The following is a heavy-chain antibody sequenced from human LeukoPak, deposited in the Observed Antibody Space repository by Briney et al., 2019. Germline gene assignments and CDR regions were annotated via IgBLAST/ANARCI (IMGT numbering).Heavy chain of an antibody. CDR3: ARVYEATNHFDY. CDR2: ISAYNGNT. CDR1: GYTFNHYG. V-gene: IGHV1-18*01. Sequence: AASVKVSCKASGYTFNHYGFSWVRQAPGQGLEWMGWISAYNGNTNYAQKLQGRVTMTTDTSTSTAYMELRSLRSDDTAVYYCARVYEATNHFDYWGQGTLVTVPS. J-gene: IGHJ4*02. D-gene: IGHD5-12*01.